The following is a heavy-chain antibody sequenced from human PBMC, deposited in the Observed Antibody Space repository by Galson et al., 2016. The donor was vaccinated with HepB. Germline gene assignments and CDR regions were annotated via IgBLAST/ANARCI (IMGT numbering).Heavy chain of an antibody. Sequence: SLRLSCADSGFTFRNYWMSWIRQAPGKGLDWISVIYSGGSTYYADSVKGRFTISRDESKNTVFLQMNSLRAGDTAVYYCARGVGFFEDFYLDYWGQGALVTVSS. CDR2: IYSGGST. CDR3: ARGVGFFEDFYLDY. D-gene: IGHD2-8*01. J-gene: IGHJ4*02. V-gene: IGHV3-53*01. CDR1: GFTFRNYW.